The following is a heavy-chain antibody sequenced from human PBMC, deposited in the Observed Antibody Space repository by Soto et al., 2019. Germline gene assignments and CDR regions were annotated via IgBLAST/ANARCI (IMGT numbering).Heavy chain of an antibody. V-gene: IGHV1-69*13. D-gene: IGHD3-10*01. CDR1: GGTFSSYA. J-gene: IGHJ3*02. Sequence: SVKVSCKASGGTFSSYAISWVRQAPGQGLEWMGGIIPIFGTANYAQKFQGRVTITADESTSTAYMELSSLRPEDTAVYYCAGRGLLWFGDRRGSFDIWGQGTMVTVSS. CDR3: AGRGLLWFGDRRGSFDI. CDR2: IIPIFGTA.